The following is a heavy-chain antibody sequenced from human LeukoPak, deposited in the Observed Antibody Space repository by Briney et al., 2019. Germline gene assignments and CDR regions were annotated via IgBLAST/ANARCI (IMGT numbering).Heavy chain of an antibody. CDR1: GFTVSNTF. J-gene: IGHJ4*02. V-gene: IGHV3-53*05. Sequence: GGSLRLSCAASGFTVSNTFMSWVRQAPGKGLEWVSVIYSVGTTYYADSVKGRFTISRDNSKNTLYLHMNSLRAEDTAVYYCAKDSGGYDYNYFDYWGQGTLVTVSS. D-gene: IGHD5-12*01. CDR3: AKDSGGYDYNYFDY. CDR2: IYSVGTT.